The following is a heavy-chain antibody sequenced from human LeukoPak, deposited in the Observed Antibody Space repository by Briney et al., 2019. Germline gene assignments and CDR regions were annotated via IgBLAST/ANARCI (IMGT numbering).Heavy chain of an antibody. CDR3: ARAIAAAEAY. CDR1: EFTFSSYS. J-gene: IGHJ4*02. V-gene: IGHV3-7*03. CDR2: IKQDGSEK. Sequence: GGSLRLSCAASEFTFSSYSMNWVRQAPGKGLEWVANIKQDGSEKYYVDSVKGRFTISRDNAKNSLYLQMNSLRAEDTAVYYCARAIAAAEAYWGQGTLVTVSS. D-gene: IGHD6-13*01.